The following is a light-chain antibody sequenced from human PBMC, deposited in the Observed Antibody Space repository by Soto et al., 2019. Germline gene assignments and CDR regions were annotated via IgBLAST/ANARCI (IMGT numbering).Light chain of an antibody. V-gene: IGKV3-20*01. CDR3: QQYGNSPPYT. CDR1: QSVSSSS. Sequence: EIVLTQSPVTQSLSPGERATLSCRASQSVSSSSLAWYQQKPGQAPRLLIYGASSRATGIPDRFSGSGSGTDFTLTVSRLEPEDFVVYYCQQYGNSPPYTFGQGTKLEI. CDR2: GAS. J-gene: IGKJ2*01.